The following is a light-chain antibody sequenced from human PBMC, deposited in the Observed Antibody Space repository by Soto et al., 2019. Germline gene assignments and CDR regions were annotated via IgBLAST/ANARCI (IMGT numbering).Light chain of an antibody. CDR1: QSVSSSY. V-gene: IGKV3-20*01. J-gene: IGKJ4*01. CDR3: QQYGSSPLT. CDR2: GAS. Sequence: EIVLTQSPGTLSLSPGERATLSCRASQSVSSSYLAWYQQKPGQAPRLLIYGASSRATGIPDRFSGSGSGTDFTLTIRRLEPEDFAVYYCQQYGSSPLTFGGGTNGEIK.